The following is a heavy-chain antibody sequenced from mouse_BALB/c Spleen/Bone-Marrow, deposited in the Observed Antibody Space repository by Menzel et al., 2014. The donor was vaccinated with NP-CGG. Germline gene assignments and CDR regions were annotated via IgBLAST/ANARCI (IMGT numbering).Heavy chain of an antibody. CDR2: IDPANGNT. CDR3: ASYYYGSAWFAY. Sequence: VQLQQSGAELVKPGASVKLSCTASGFNIKDTYMHWVKQRPEQGLEWIGRIDPANGNTKYDPKFQGKATITADTSPNTAYLQLSSLTSEDTAVYYCASYYYGSAWFAYWGQGTLVTVSA. V-gene: IGHV14-3*02. D-gene: IGHD1-1*01. CDR1: GFNIKDTY. J-gene: IGHJ3*01.